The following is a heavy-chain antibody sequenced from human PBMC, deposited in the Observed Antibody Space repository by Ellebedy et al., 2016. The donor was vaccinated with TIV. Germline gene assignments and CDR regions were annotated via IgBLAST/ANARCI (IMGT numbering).Heavy chain of an antibody. J-gene: IGHJ6*02. CDR1: GYSFSTYW. CDR2: IDPTDPYT. CDR3: SRHGGYGMDV. Sequence: GESLKISCKASGYSFSTYWITWVRQMPGKGLEWMGKIDPTDPYTNYSPSFQGLVTISADDSASTAYLQWPSLNASDSATYYCSRHGGYGMDVWGQGTTVTVSS. D-gene: IGHD3-16*01. V-gene: IGHV5-10-1*01.